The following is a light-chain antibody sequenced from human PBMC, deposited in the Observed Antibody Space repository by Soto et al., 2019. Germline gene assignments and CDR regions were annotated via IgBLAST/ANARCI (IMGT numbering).Light chain of an antibody. CDR1: SSNIGSNT. CDR2: SNN. Sequence: QSVLTQPPSASGTPGQRVTISCSGSSSNIGSNTVNWYQQLPGTAHKLLIYSNNQRPSGVPDRSSGSKSGTSASLDISGLQSEDEADYYCAAWDDSLNGWVFGGGTKLTVL. J-gene: IGLJ3*02. CDR3: AAWDDSLNGWV. V-gene: IGLV1-44*01.